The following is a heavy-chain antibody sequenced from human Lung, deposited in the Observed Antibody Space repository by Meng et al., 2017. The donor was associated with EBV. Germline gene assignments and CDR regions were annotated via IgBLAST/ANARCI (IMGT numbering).Heavy chain of an antibody. Sequence: HVQLQGAAAGLGRPSGTLSLTCAAAAASISTTIGCSWVRQPPGKGLEWMGEMYHSGTTTHNRSLKGRVTISVDKSKNQFSLRLSSVTAADTAVYYCARRDTDYRWYFDLWGRGALVTVSS. V-gene: IGHV4-4*02. D-gene: IGHD4-11*01. CDR3: ARRDTDYRWYFDL. CDR1: AASISTTIG. CDR2: MYHSGTT. J-gene: IGHJ2*01.